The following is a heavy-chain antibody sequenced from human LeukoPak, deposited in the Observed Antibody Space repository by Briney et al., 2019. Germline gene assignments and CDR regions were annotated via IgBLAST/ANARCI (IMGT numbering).Heavy chain of an antibody. J-gene: IGHJ3*02. CDR2: IYYSGST. CDR3: ARDGDSGSYYGAFDI. V-gene: IGHV4-59*01. Sequence: PSETLSLTCAVSGGSISSYYLSWIRQPPGKGLEWVGYIYYSGSTNYNPSLKSRVTISVDTSKNQFSLKLSSVTAADTAVYYCARDGDSGSYYGAFDIWGQGTMVTVSS. CDR1: GGSISSYY. D-gene: IGHD1-26*01.